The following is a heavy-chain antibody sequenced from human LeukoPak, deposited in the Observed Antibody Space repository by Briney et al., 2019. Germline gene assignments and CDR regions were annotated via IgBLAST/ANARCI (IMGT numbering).Heavy chain of an antibody. CDR2: IYHSGST. V-gene: IGHV4-38-2*01. CDR1: GYSISGGYY. CDR3: ASTPTEYCSSTSCYENDY. J-gene: IGHJ4*02. Sequence: SETLSLTCAVSGYSISGGYYWGWIRQPPGKGLEWIGSIYHSGSTYYNPSLKSRVTISVDTSKNQFSLKLSSVTAADTAVYYCASTPTEYCSSTSCYENDYWGQGTLVTVSS. D-gene: IGHD2-2*01.